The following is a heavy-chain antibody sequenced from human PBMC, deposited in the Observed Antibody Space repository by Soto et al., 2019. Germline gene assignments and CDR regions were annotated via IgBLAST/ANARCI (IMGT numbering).Heavy chain of an antibody. V-gene: IGHV1-69*13. CDR2: IIPIFGTA. J-gene: IGHJ5*02. CDR1: GGTFSSYA. CDR3: ARGELDPRLNWFDP. D-gene: IGHD1-26*01. Sequence: ASVKVSCKASGGTFSSYAISWVRQAPGQGLEWMGGIIPIFGTANYAQKFQGRVTITADESTSTAYMELSSLRSEDTAVYYCARGELDPRLNWFDPWGQGTLVTVSS.